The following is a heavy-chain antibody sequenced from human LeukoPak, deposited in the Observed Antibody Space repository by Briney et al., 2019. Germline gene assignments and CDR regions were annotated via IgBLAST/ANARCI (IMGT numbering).Heavy chain of an antibody. V-gene: IGHV4-34*01. J-gene: IGHJ4*02. CDR3: ARVGDGYCSGGSCYYFDY. Sequence: GSLRLSCAASGFTFSNAWMSWVRQPPGKGLEWIGEINHSGSTNYNPSLKSRVTISVDTSKNQFSLKLSSVAAADTAVYYCARVGDGYCSGGSCYYFDYWGQGTLVTVSS. D-gene: IGHD2-15*01. CDR2: INHSGST. CDR1: GFTFSNAW.